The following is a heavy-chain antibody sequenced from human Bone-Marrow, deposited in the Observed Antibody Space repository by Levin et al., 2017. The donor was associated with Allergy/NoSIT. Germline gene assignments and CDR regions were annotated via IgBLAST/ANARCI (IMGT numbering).Heavy chain of an antibody. D-gene: IGHD2-2*01. J-gene: IGHJ5*02. CDR2: ISSSSSYI. CDR3: ARVSPGGIVVVPAAKVGGWFDP. CDR1: GFTFSSYS. Sequence: LSLTCAASGFTFSSYSMNWVRQAPGKGLEWVSSISSSSSYIYYADSVKGRFTISRDNAKNSLYLQMNSLRAEDTAVYYCARVSPGGIVVVPAAKVGGWFDPWGQGTLVTVSS. V-gene: IGHV3-21*01.